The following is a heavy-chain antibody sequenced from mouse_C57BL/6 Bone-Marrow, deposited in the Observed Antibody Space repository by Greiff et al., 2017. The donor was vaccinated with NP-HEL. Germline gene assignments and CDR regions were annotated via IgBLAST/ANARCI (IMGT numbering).Heavy chain of an antibody. CDR2: LHPSDSDT. Sequence: VQLQQPGAELVKPGASVKVSCKASGYTFTSYWMHWVQQRPGQGLEWIGRLHPSDSDTTSNQKFKVKATLTVDKSSSTAYMQLSSLTSEDSAVYYCAAGGDYGSSSYWYFDVWGTGTTVTVSS. V-gene: IGHV1-74*01. CDR3: AAGGDYGSSSYWYFDV. CDR1: GYTFTSYW. D-gene: IGHD1-1*01. J-gene: IGHJ1*03.